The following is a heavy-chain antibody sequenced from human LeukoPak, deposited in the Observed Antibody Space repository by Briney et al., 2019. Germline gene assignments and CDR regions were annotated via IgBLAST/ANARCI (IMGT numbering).Heavy chain of an antibody. V-gene: IGHV1-18*01. CDR2: ISAYNGNT. CDR3: ARDGDRYESSGYYGAFDI. D-gene: IGHD3-22*01. CDR1: GYTFTSYG. J-gene: IGHJ3*02. Sequence: ASVKVSCKASGYTFTSYGISWVRQAPGQGLEWMGWISAYNGNTNYAQKLQGRVTMTTDTSTSTAYMELRSLRSDDTAVYYCARDGDRYESSGYYGAFDIWGQGTMVTVSS.